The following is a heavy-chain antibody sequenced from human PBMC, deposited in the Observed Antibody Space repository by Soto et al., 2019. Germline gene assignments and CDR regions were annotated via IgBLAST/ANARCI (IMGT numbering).Heavy chain of an antibody. CDR1: GNDFSRYW. V-gene: IGHV5-51*01. J-gene: IGHJ3*02. D-gene: IGHD5-12*01. CDR2: IYPGDSET. CDR3: ARHRRAIVATTDPLDI. Sequence: PGESLKISCQVSGNDFSRYWIAWVRQTHGRGLEWVGFIYPGDSETRYSPSFEGHVTISADRSSKTAYLQWRGLKASDTATYYCARHRRAIVATTDPLDIWGQGTKVTVSS.